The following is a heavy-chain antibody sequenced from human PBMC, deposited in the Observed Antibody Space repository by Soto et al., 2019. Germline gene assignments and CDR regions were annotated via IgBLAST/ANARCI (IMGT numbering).Heavy chain of an antibody. J-gene: IGHJ4*02. Sequence: GGSLRLSCAASGFIFSNHAIHWVRRAPGKGLEWVAVISYDGSNKYYTDSVKGRFTISRDNSKNTLYLELNSLRDEDTAVYYCARGQMATIFDWGQGTLVTVSS. V-gene: IGHV3-30-3*01. D-gene: IGHD3-3*02. CDR2: ISYDGSNK. CDR1: GFIFSNHA. CDR3: ARGQMATIFD.